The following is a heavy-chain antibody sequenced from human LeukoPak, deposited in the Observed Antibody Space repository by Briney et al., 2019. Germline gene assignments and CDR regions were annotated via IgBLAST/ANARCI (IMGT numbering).Heavy chain of an antibody. D-gene: IGHD3-10*01. CDR1: GYTFIGYY. CDR2: INPNSGGT. Sequence: VASVKVSCKASGYTFIGYYIHWVRQAPGQGLEWMGWINPNSGGTNYAQKLQGRVTMTRDTSITTAYMELSRLRSDDTAVYYCASGREYYGSGSHDDAFDIWGQGTMVTVSS. CDR3: ASGREYYGSGSHDDAFDI. J-gene: IGHJ3*02. V-gene: IGHV1-2*02.